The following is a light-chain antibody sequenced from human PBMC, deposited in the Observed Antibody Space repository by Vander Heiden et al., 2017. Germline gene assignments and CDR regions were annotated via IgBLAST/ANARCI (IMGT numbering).Light chain of an antibody. J-gene: IGKJ4*01. CDR1: QSVSGT. V-gene: IGKV3D-15*01. CDR3: QQYNQWPLT. Sequence: IVMTQSPATLSVSPGVSATLSCRASQSVSGTLAWYQQKPGQTPRLLIYGATTRARGIPARFSGSGSGTEFTLTISSLQSEDFAVYYCQQYNQWPLTFGGGTKLEIK. CDR2: GAT.